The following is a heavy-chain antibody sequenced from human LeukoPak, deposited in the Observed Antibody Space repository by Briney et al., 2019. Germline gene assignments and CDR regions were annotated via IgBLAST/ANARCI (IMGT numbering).Heavy chain of an antibody. V-gene: IGHV3-30*02. J-gene: IGHJ6*03. Sequence: PGGSLRLSCAASGFTLSSYGMHCVRQAPGKGLEWVAFIRYDGSNKYYADSVKGRVTISRDNSKNTLYLEMNSLRAEDTAVYYCAKGRTAMVSNYYYYIDVWGKGTTVTVSS. D-gene: IGHD5-18*01. CDR2: IRYDGSNK. CDR1: GFTLSSYG. CDR3: AKGRTAMVSNYYYYIDV.